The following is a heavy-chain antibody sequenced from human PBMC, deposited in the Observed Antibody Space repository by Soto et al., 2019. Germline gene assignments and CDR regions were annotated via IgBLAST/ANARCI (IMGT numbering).Heavy chain of an antibody. CDR2: IYYSGST. CDR3: ARGGVVVPAAIGAFPPYNWFDP. CDR1: GGSISSYY. V-gene: IGHV4-59*08. Sequence: SETLSLTCTVSGGSISSYYWSWIRQPPGKGLEWIGYIYYSGSTNYNPSLKSRVTISVDTSKNQFSLKLGSVTAADTAVYYCARGGVVVPAAIGAFPPYNWFDPWGQGTLVTVSS. D-gene: IGHD2-2*01. J-gene: IGHJ5*02.